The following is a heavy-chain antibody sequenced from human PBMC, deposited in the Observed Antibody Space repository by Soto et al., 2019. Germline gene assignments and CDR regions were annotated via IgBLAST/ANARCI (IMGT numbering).Heavy chain of an antibody. J-gene: IGHJ4*02. Sequence: EVQLVESGGGLVQPGRSLRLSCSASGFTFDDFAMHWVRQAPGGGLEWVSGISWNSGSIGYADSVRGRFTISRDNAKNFLYLQMNSLRAEDTALYYCAKEKSRHGGLLDYWGQGTLVTVSS. V-gene: IGHV3-9*01. CDR2: ISWNSGSI. CDR1: GFTFDDFA. CDR3: AKEKSRHGGLLDY. D-gene: IGHD3-3*01.